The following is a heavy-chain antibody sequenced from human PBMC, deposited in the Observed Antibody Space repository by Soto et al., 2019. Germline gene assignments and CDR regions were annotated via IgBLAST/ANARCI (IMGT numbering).Heavy chain of an antibody. CDR1: GYTFTSYA. Sequence: QVQLVQSGAEVKKPGASVKVSCKASGYTFTSYAMHWVRQAPGPRLEWMGWINAGNGNTKYSQKFQGRVTITRDTSASTAYMELSSLRSEDTAVYYCAREAVVVATKQSSYYYYYMDFWGKGPTVTVSS. CDR3: AREAVVVATKQSSYYYYYMDF. V-gene: IGHV1-3*01. CDR2: INAGNGNT. J-gene: IGHJ6*03. D-gene: IGHD2-15*01.